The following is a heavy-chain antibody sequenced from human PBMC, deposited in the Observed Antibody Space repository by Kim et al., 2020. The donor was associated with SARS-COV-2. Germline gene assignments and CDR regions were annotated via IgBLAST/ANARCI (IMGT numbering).Heavy chain of an antibody. CDR2: IKEDGSVK. CDR1: GFTFRSYW. V-gene: IGHV3-7*03. Sequence: GGSLRLFCGAYGFTFRSYWMSWVRQAPGKGLEWVANIKEDGSVKQYVDSVKGRFTISRDNARNSLYLQMNSLRADDTAVYYCARDGILSYTSSWDYWGPGSLVTVSS. D-gene: IGHD6-13*01. J-gene: IGHJ4*02. CDR3: ARDGILSYTSSWDY.